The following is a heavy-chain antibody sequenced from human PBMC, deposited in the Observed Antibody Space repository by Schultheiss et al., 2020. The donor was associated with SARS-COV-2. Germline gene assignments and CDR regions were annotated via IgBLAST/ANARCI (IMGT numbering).Heavy chain of an antibody. D-gene: IGHD5-12*01. J-gene: IGHJ4*02. Sequence: GGSLRLSCAAYGFTFSSYAMSWVRQAPGKGLEWVSAISGSGGSTYYADSVKGRFTISRDNSKNTLYLQMNSLRAEDTAVYYCARARWVYSGYDLALVGYYFDYWGQGTLVTVSS. CDR1: GFTFSSYA. V-gene: IGHV3-23*01. CDR2: ISGSGGST. CDR3: ARARWVYSGYDLALVGYYFDY.